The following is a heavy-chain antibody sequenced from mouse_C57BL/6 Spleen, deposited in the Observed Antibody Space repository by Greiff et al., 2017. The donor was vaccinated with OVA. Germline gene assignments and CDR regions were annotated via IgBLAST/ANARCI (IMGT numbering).Heavy chain of an antibody. CDR3: ARGPPLAMDY. V-gene: IGHV1-26*01. Sequence: EVQVVESGPELVKPGASVKISCKASGYTFTDYYMNWVKQSHGKSLEWIGDINPNNGGTSYNQKFKGKATLTVDKSSSTAYMELRSLTSEDSAVYYCARGPPLAMDYWGQGTSVTVSS. CDR2: INPNNGGT. J-gene: IGHJ4*01. D-gene: IGHD3-3*01. CDR1: GYTFTDYY.